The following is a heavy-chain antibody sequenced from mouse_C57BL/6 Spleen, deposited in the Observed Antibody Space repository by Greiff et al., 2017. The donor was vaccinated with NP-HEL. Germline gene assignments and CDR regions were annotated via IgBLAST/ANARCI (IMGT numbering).Heavy chain of an antibody. D-gene: IGHD2-5*01. CDR2: IDPSDSET. J-gene: IGHJ4*01. V-gene: IGHV1-52*01. CDR3: ARGSNYLYYAMDY. CDR1: GYTFTSYW. Sequence: QVQLQQPGAELVRPGSSVKLSCKASGYTFTSYWMHWVKQRPIQGLEWIGNIDPSDSETHYNQKFKDKATLTVDKSSSTAYMQLSSLTSEDSAVYYCARGSNYLYYAMDYWGQGTSVTVSS.